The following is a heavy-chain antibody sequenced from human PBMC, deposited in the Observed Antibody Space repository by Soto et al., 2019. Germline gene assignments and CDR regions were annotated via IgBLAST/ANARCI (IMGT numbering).Heavy chain of an antibody. V-gene: IGHV4-59*01. CDR1: GGSISSYY. CDR2: IYYSGST. CDR3: ARANRAYYYYGMDV. Sequence: QVQLQESGPGLVKPSETLSLTCTVSGGSISSYYWSWIRQPPGKGLEWIGYIYYSGSTNYNPSLKRLVPXXAXTXXNQFSLKLSSVTAADTAVYYCARANRAYYYYGMDVWGQGTTVTVSS. J-gene: IGHJ6*02.